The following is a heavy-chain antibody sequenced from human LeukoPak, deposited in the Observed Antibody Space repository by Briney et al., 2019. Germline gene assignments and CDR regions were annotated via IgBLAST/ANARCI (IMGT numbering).Heavy chain of an antibody. CDR1: GFTFSSYA. D-gene: IGHD1-26*01. Sequence: GGSLRLSCAASGFTFSSYAMSWVSQAPGKGLEWVSAISGSGGSTYYADSVKGRFTISRDNSKNTLYLQMNSLRAEDTAVYYCAKARGSGSSYYFDYWGQGTLVTVSS. J-gene: IGHJ4*02. CDR2: ISGSGGST. V-gene: IGHV3-23*01. CDR3: AKARGSGSSYYFDY.